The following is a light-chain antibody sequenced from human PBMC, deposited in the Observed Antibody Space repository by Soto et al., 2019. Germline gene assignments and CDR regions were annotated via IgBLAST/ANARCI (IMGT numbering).Light chain of an antibody. CDR3: SSHTSSSNLPYI. V-gene: IGLV2-14*01. Sequence: ASVCGAAGGSIPINNNGTSSDVGGYNYVSWYQQHPGKAPKLMIYDVSNRPSGVSNRFSGSKSGNTASLTISGLQAEEEAEYYCSSHTSSSNLPYIFGPGTKVTVL. CDR1: SSDVGGYNY. CDR2: DVS. J-gene: IGLJ1*01.